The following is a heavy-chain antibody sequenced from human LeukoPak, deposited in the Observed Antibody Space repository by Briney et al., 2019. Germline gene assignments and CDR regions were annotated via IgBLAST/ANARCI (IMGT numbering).Heavy chain of an antibody. Sequence: ASVTVSCKASGYTFTNYDINWVRQATGQGLEWMGWMNPNSGNTGYAQKFKGRVTMTRNTSISTAYMELSSLRSEDTAVYYCARGRRYSGYDAFGYWGQGTLVTVSS. D-gene: IGHD5-12*01. V-gene: IGHV1-8*01. CDR2: MNPNSGNT. CDR3: ARGRRYSGYDAFGY. CDR1: GYTFTNYD. J-gene: IGHJ4*02.